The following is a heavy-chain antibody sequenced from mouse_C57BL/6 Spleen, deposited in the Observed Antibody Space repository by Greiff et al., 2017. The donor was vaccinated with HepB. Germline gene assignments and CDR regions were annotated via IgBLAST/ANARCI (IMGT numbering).Heavy chain of an antibody. Sequence: QVQLQQPGAELVKPGASVKLSCKASGYTFTSYWMHWVKQRPGQGLEWIGMIHPNSGSTNYNEKFKSKATLTVDKSSSTAYMQLSSLTSEDSAVYYCARPGTAQATGFAYWGQGTLVTVSA. V-gene: IGHV1-64*01. D-gene: IGHD3-2*02. CDR3: ARPGTAQATGFAY. CDR2: IHPNSGST. J-gene: IGHJ3*01. CDR1: GYTFTSYW.